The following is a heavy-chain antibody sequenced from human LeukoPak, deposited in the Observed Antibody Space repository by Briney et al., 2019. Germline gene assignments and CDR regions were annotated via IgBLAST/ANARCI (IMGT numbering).Heavy chain of an antibody. CDR3: ARGNGDWNDWFDP. CDR1: GYTFTSYY. CDR2: INPSGGST. V-gene: IGHV1-46*01. J-gene: IGHJ5*02. Sequence: ASVKVSCKASGYTFTSYYMHWVRQAPGQGLEWMGIINPSGGSTSYAQKFQGRVTMTRDTSTSIVYMELNSLRSEDTAVYYCARGNGDWNDWFDPWGQGTLVTVSS. D-gene: IGHD1-1*01.